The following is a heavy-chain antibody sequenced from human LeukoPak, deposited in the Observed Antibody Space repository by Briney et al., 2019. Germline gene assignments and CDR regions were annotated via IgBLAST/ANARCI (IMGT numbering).Heavy chain of an antibody. J-gene: IGHJ4*02. D-gene: IGHD3-10*01. CDR2: IKQDGSEK. V-gene: IGHV3-7*01. CDR3: ARDETLLWFGELLHYFDY. CDR1: GFSFGDFA. Sequence: GGSLRLSCSGSGFSFGDFALSWVRQAPGKGLEWVANIKQDGSEKYYVDSVKGRFTISRDNAKNSLYLQMNSLRAEDTAVYYCARDETLLWFGELLHYFDYWGQGTLVTVSS.